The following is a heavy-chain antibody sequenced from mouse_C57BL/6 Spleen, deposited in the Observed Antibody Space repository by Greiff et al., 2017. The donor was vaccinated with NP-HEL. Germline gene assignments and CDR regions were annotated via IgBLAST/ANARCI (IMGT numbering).Heavy chain of an antibody. CDR3: ARSYYSNNVYAMDY. D-gene: IGHD2-5*01. Sequence: QVQLQQPGAELVKPGASVKLSCKASGYTFTSYWMHWVKQRPGQGLEWIGMIHPNSGSTNYNEKFKSKATLTVDKSSSTADMQLSSLTSEDSAVYYCARSYYSNNVYAMDYWGQGTSVTVSS. CDR1: GYTFTSYW. V-gene: IGHV1-64*01. J-gene: IGHJ4*01. CDR2: IHPNSGST.